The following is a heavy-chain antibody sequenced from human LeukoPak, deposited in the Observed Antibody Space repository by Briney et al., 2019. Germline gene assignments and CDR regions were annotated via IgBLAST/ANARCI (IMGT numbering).Heavy chain of an antibody. Sequence: ASVKVSCKASGYTFTGYYMHWVRQGPGQGLEWMGWINPNSGGTNFTQKFQGRITITRDTSISTAYMELNRLTSDDTAVYYCARSWDYYDSSGLYWGQETLVTVSS. CDR2: INPNSGGT. J-gene: IGHJ4*02. D-gene: IGHD3-22*01. CDR3: ARSWDYYDSSGLY. CDR1: GYTFTGYY. V-gene: IGHV1-2*02.